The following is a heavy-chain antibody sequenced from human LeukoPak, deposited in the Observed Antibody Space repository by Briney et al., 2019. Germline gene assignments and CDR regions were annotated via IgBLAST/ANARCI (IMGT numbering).Heavy chain of an antibody. CDR2: ISSSSSYI. Sequence: GGSLRLSCAASGFTFSSYSMNWVRQAPGKGLEWVSSISSSSSYIYYADSVKGRFTISRDNAKNSLYLQMNSLRAEDTAVYYCAKEMMAARPDNWFDPWGQGTLVTVSS. J-gene: IGHJ5*02. CDR3: AKEMMAARPDNWFDP. D-gene: IGHD6-6*01. V-gene: IGHV3-21*01. CDR1: GFTFSSYS.